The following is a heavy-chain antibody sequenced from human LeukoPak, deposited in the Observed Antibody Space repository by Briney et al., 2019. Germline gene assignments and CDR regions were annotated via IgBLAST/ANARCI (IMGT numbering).Heavy chain of an antibody. CDR3: ARDRRFLEWLMRDDAFDI. J-gene: IGHJ3*02. D-gene: IGHD3-3*01. CDR2: INPNSGGT. V-gene: IGHV1-2*02. CDR1: GGTFSSYA. Sequence: ASVKVSCKASGGTFSSYAISWVRQAPGQGLEWMGWINPNSGGTNYAQKFQGRVTMTRDTSISTAYMELSRLRSDDTAVYYCARDRRFLEWLMRDDAFDIWGQGTMVTVSS.